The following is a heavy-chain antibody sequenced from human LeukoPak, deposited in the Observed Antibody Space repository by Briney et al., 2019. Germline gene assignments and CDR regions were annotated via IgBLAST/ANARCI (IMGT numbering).Heavy chain of an antibody. CDR2: IHYTSGT. V-gene: IGHV4-59*01. J-gene: IGHJ4*02. Sequence: SETLSLTCTVSGASISGDYWSWIRQSPGKGLEWLAYIHYTSGTNYNPSLKSRLSISVDTSKNQFSLRLRPVTAADTAVYYCARLQGDSTAVFDYWGQGTLVSVSS. CDR1: GASISGDY. D-gene: IGHD2-21*01. CDR3: ARLQGDSTAVFDY.